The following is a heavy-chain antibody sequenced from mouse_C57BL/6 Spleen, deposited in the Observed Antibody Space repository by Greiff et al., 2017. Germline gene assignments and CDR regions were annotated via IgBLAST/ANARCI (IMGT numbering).Heavy chain of an antibody. J-gene: IGHJ4*01. D-gene: IGHD2-2*01. Sequence: VKLVESGPGLVQPSQCLSITCTASGFSLTSYGVHWVRQSPGQGLEWLGVIWRGGSTDYKAAFMSRLSITKDNSNTQDFFKLNRLQAGDTAIYYKSKEGGYLYAMDYWGKGTSDPVST. CDR1: GFSLTSYG. CDR2: IWRGGST. V-gene: IGHV2-5*01. CDR3: SKEGGYLYAMDY.